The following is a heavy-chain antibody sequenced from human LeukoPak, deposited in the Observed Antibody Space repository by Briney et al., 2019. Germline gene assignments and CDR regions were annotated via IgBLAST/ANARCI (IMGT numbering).Heavy chain of an antibody. J-gene: IGHJ5*02. D-gene: IGHD3-10*01. CDR3: ARITMVRGVPKGFDP. CDR2: IYPGDSDT. Sequence: GESLKISCKGSGYSFTSYWIGWERQMPGKGLEWMGIIYPGDSDTRYSPSFQGQVTISADKSISTAYLQWSSLKASDTAMYYCARITMVRGVPKGFDPWGQGTLVTVSS. V-gene: IGHV5-51*01. CDR1: GYSFTSYW.